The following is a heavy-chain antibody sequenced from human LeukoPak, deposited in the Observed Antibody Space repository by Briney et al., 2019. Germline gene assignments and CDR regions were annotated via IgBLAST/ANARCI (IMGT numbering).Heavy chain of an antibody. CDR3: AKLGCGSTSCFLWNYYYGMDV. J-gene: IGHJ6*02. Sequence: PGGSLRLSCAASGFTFSSYAMSWVRQAPGKGLEWVSAISGSGGSTYYADSVKGRFTISRDNSKNTLYLQMNSLRAEDTAVYYCAKLGCGSTSCFLWNYYYGMDVWGQGTTVTVSS. CDR1: GFTFSSYA. CDR2: ISGSGGST. V-gene: IGHV3-23*01. D-gene: IGHD2-2*01.